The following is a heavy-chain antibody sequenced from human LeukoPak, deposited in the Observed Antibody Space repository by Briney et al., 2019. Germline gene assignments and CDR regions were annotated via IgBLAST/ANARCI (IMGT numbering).Heavy chain of an antibody. CDR2: IRYDGSNK. CDR1: GFTFSSYG. V-gene: IGHV3-33*01. D-gene: IGHD5-12*01. J-gene: IGHJ4*02. Sequence: GGSLRLSCAASGFTFSSYGMHWVRQAPGKGLEWVAVIRYDGSNKYYADSVKGRFTISRDNSKNTLYLQMNSLRAEDTAVYYCARPNHVDIVATTKGGLDYWGQGALVTVSS. CDR3: ARPNHVDIVATTKGGLDY.